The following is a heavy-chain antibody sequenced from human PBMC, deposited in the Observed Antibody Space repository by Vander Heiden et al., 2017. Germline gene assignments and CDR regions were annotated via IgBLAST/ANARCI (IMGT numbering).Heavy chain of an antibody. CDR2: IKEVGSEK. CDR3: GGRKGH. V-gene: IGHV3-7*01. J-gene: IGHJ4*02. Sequence: EVKLVESGGGLVQTGGYLRLSCAASGCNVSSYGMRWVRGDTGKGLEWVAKIKEVGSEKYYVDSVKGRFTISRDNAKNSLYLQMNSLRAEDTAVYSCGGRKGHWCQGTLVTVSS. CDR1: GCNVSSYG.